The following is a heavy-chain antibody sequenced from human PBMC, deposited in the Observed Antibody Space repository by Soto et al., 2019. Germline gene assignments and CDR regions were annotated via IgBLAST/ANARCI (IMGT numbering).Heavy chain of an antibody. CDR3: AXPAQCGSTSCYRVWFDP. J-gene: IGHJ5*02. CDR2: ISASGTGT. Sequence: PGGSLRLSCAASGFTFDTFAMSWVRQTPQRGLEWVSAISASGTGTLYTDSVKGRFTISRDDSKNTVYLQMNSLRAEDSAVYYCAXPAQCGSTSCYRVWFDPWGQGTLVTVSS. D-gene: IGHD2-2*02. CDR1: GFTFDTFA. V-gene: IGHV3-23*01.